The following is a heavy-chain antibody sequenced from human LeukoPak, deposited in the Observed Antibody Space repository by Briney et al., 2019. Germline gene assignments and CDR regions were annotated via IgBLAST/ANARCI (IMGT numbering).Heavy chain of an antibody. V-gene: IGHV1-18*01. D-gene: IGHD6-13*01. CDR3: ARVQSSSWGYAFDI. Sequence: GASVKVSCKASGYTFTTYNINWVRQAPGQGLEWMGWITADNGNTNYVQKFQGRVTMTTDTSTSTVYMELRSLRSDDTAVYYCARVQSSSWGYAFDIWGQGTMVTVSS. CDR1: GYTFTTYN. J-gene: IGHJ3*02. CDR2: ITADNGNT.